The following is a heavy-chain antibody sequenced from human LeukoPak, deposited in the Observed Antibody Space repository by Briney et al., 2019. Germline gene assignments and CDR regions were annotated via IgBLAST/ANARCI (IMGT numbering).Heavy chain of an antibody. CDR1: GGSISSYY. D-gene: IGHD3-16*01. CDR2: IYYSGST. CDR3: ARWGGFRIFDY. J-gene: IGHJ4*02. V-gene: IGHV4-59*01. Sequence: SETLSLTCTVSGGSISSYYWSWIRQPPGKGLEWIGYIYYSGSTNYNPSLKSRLTISVDTSKNQFSLKLSSVTAADTAVYYCARWGGFRIFDYWGQGTLVTVSS.